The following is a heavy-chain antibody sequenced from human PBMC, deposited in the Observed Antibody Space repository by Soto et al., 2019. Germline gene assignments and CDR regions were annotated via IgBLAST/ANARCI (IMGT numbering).Heavy chain of an antibody. CDR2: ISTFNGNT. CDR3: TTENTGTRPTVPLDF. Sequence: QVQLVQSGGEVKKPGASVKVSCKTSGYTFINYGITWVRQAPGQGLEWMGWISTFNGNTNYAQKFQGRVTMTRDTSTTTAYMELRTLRSDDTAMYYCTTENTGTRPTVPLDFWGQGTLVTVSS. J-gene: IGHJ4*02. V-gene: IGHV1-18*04. D-gene: IGHD4-4*01. CDR1: GYTFINYG.